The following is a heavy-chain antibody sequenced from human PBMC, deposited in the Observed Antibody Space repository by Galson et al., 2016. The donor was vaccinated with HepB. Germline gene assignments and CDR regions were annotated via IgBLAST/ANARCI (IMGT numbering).Heavy chain of an antibody. J-gene: IGHJ4*02. CDR1: GFTFRTYW. D-gene: IGHD6-19*01. V-gene: IGHV3-7*01. Sequence: SLRLSCAASGFTFRTYWLSRGRQAPGKGLEWVANVKYAGSEKYYVDSVKGRFTISRDNAKNSMSLQMNSLSAEDTAVYYCVRDGSGGWHFDNWGQGTLITVSS. CDR2: VKYAGSEK. CDR3: VRDGSGGWHFDN.